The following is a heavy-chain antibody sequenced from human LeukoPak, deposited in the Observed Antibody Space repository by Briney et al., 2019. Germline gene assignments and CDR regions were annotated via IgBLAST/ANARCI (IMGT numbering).Heavy chain of an antibody. CDR2: IYDNGST. D-gene: IGHD3-16*01. CDR3: ARVGDWVFDIDV. V-gene: IGHV4-4*07. CDR1: GDPISDHC. J-gene: IGHJ6*03. Sequence: SETLSLTRTLSGDPISDHCWTSIRQPAGEGLEWIGRIYDNGSTNHNPSLKSRAPMSMDTSKMQFSLKLRSVSAADTAVYYCARVGDWVFDIDVWGKGTTVIVSS.